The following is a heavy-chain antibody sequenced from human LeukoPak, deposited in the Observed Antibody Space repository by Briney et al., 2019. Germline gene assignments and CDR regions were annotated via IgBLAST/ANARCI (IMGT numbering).Heavy chain of an antibody. D-gene: IGHD6-13*01. CDR1: GFTFSSYG. V-gene: IGHV3-30*02. CDR3: AKDRLSSRRWHDAFDI. CDR2: IRYDGSNK. J-gene: IGHJ3*02. Sequence: GGSLRLSCAASGFTFSSYGMHWVRQAPGKGLEWVAFIRYDGSNKYYADSVKGRFTISRDNSKNTLYLQMNSLRAEDTAVYYCAKDRLSSRRWHDAFDIWGQGTMVTVSS.